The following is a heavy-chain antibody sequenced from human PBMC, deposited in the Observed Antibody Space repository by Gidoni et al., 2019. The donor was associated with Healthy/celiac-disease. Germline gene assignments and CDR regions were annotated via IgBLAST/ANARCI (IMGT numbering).Heavy chain of an antibody. J-gene: IGHJ4*02. V-gene: IGHV3-21*01. CDR1: GFTFRTSS. Sequence: EVQLVESGGGLVTPGGSLRLSCAASGFTFRTSSMNWVRQAPGKGLEWVSSIRSSSSYIYYADSVKGRFTISRDNAKNSLYLQMNSLRAEDTAVYYCARWRGYCSSTSCRYFDYWGQGTLVTVSS. D-gene: IGHD2-2*01. CDR2: IRSSSSYI. CDR3: ARWRGYCSSTSCRYFDY.